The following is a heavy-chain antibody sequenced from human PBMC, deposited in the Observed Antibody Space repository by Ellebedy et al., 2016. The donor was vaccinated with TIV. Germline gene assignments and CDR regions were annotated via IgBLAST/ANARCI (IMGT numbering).Heavy chain of an antibody. J-gene: IGHJ4*02. V-gene: IGHV4-34*01. CDR3: ARCPGDTAMVTCYFDY. CDR1: GGSLSGYY. CDR2: INHSGST. Sequence: MPSETMSLTCVVYGGSLSGYYWSWIRQPPGKGLEWIGEINHSGSTNYNPSLKSRVTVSVDTSKNQFSLKLSSVTAADTAVYYCARCPGDTAMVTCYFDYWGQGTLVTVSS. D-gene: IGHD5-18*01.